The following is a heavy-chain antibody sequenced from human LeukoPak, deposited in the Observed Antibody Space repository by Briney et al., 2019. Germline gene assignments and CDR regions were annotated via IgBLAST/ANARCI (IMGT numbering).Heavy chain of an antibody. Sequence: SVKVSCKASGGTFSSYAISWVRQAPGQGLEWMGGIIPIFGTANYAQKFQGRVTITADKSTSTAYMELSSLRSEDTTVYYCARALVAATSRFDYWGQGTLVTVSS. CDR3: ARALVAATSRFDY. CDR1: GGTFSSYA. V-gene: IGHV1-69*06. CDR2: IIPIFGTA. J-gene: IGHJ4*02. D-gene: IGHD2-15*01.